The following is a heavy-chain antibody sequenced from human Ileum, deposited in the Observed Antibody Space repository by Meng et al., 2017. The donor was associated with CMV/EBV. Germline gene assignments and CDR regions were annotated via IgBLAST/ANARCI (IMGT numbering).Heavy chain of an antibody. D-gene: IGHD3-3*01. Sequence: SETLSLTCTVSGYSISSGYYWGWIRQPPGKGLKWIGSIYHSGSTYYNPSLKSRVTISVDTSKNQFSLKLSSVTAADTAVYYCARVGSFTIFGVVTYNWFDPWGQGTLVTVSS. V-gene: IGHV4-38-2*02. J-gene: IGHJ5*02. CDR1: GYSISSGYY. CDR2: IYHSGST. CDR3: ARVGSFTIFGVVTYNWFDP.